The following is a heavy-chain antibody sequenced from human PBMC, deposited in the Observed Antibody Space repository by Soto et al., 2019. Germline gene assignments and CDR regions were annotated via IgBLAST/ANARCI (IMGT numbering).Heavy chain of an antibody. J-gene: IGHJ6*02. CDR2: IYYSGNT. CDR3: ARGTHDFWRPYYYYGMDV. D-gene: IGHD3-3*01. Sequence: SETLSLTCTVSGGSVSSGSYYWSWIRQPPGKGLEWIGYIYYSGNTNYNPSLKSRVTISVDTSKNQFSLKLSSVTAADTAVYYCARGTHDFWRPYYYYGMDVWGQGATVTVSS. V-gene: IGHV4-61*01. CDR1: GGSVSSGSYY.